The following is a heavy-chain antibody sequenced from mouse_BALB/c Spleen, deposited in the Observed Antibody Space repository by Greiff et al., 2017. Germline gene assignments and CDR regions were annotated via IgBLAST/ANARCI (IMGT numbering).Heavy chain of an antibody. CDR3: APYYYGSSLFAY. J-gene: IGHJ3*01. V-gene: IGHV5-6-5*01. CDR2: ISSGGST. CDR1: GFTFSSYA. Sequence: EVMLVESGGGLVKPGGSLKLSCAASGFTFSSYAMSWVRQTPEKRLEWVASISSGGSTYYPDSVKGRFTISRDNARNILYLQMSSLRSEDTAMYYCAPYYYGSSLFAYWGQGTLVTVSA. D-gene: IGHD1-1*01.